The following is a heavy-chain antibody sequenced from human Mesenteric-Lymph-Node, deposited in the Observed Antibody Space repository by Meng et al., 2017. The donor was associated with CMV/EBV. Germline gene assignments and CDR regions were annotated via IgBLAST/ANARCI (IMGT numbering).Heavy chain of an antibody. Sequence: SETLSLTCAVYGDSISSSGHWWGWVRQPPGKGLEWIGEVSPTGATNYNPSLKSRVTISGDRSENQFSLKLTSLTAADTAVYYCARGHCTRTSCYTGAFDYWGQGILVTVSS. D-gene: IGHD2-2*02. CDR2: VSPTGAT. J-gene: IGHJ4*02. CDR3: ARGHCTRTSCYTGAFDY. CDR1: GDSISSSGHW. V-gene: IGHV4-4*02.